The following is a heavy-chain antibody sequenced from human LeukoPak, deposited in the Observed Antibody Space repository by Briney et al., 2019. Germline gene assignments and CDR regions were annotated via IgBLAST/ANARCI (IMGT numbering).Heavy chain of an antibody. Sequence: GRSLRLSCEASGFTFSSFGMHCVRQAPGKGLEWVAVISFDGSNKYYADSVKGRFTISRDNSKNTLYLQMNSLRAEDTTVYYCARDPQGDVVVPTANYGMDVWGQGTTVTVSS. D-gene: IGHD2-2*01. V-gene: IGHV3-30*03. CDR3: ARDPQGDVVVPTANYGMDV. CDR2: ISFDGSNK. J-gene: IGHJ6*02. CDR1: GFTFSSFG.